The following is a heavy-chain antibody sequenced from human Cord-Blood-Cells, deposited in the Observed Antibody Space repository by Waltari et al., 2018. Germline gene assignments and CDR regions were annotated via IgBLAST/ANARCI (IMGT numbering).Heavy chain of an antibody. V-gene: IGHV4-34*01. Sequence: QVQLQQWGAGLLKPSETLSLTCAVYGGSFSGYYWSWIRQPPGKGLEWIGEINHRGSTNYNPSLKSRVTISVDTSKNQFSLKLSSVTAADTAVYYCARGRGQLGIMDAFDIWGQGTMVTVSS. CDR3: ARGRGQLGIMDAFDI. D-gene: IGHD7-27*01. J-gene: IGHJ3*02. CDR2: INHRGST. CDR1: GGSFSGYY.